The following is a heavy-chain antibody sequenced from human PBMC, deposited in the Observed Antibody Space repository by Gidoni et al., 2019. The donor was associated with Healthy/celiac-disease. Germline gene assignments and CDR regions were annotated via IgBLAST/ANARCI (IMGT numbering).Heavy chain of an antibody. CDR1: GGSISSSSYY. V-gene: IGHV4-39*07. Sequence: QLQLQESGPGLVKPSETLSLTCTVSGGSISSSSYYWGWIRQPPGKGLEWIGSIYYSGSTYYNPSLKSRVTISVDTSKNQFSLKLSSVTAADTAVYYCARDLPNGSGSYYSGMDVWGQGTTVTVSS. CDR2: IYYSGST. D-gene: IGHD3-10*01. J-gene: IGHJ6*02. CDR3: ARDLPNGSGSYYSGMDV.